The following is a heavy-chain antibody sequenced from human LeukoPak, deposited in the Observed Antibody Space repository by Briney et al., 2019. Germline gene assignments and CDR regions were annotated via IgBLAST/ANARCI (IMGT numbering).Heavy chain of an antibody. V-gene: IGHV4-39*01. D-gene: IGHD2-15*01. J-gene: IGHJ4*02. Sequence: SETLSLTCTVSGVSISTSTHYWAWIRQPPGRGLEWIASMFYRGTTYHNASLRSRVTLSVDTSMNQFSLKLSSVTAPDTATFYCARQGGWGGAASLIEFWGQGTLVTVSS. CDR2: MFYRGTT. CDR1: GVSISTSTHY. CDR3: ARQGGWGGAASLIEF.